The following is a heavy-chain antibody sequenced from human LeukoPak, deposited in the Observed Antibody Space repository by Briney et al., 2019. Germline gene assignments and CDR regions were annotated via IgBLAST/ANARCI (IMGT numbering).Heavy chain of an antibody. CDR3: ARKVPTGVDYMDV. Sequence: GGSLRLSCGAYGFTCSNFWMGWVGQAPGKGLEWVANINQDGSDKYYVDSAKGRFTISRDNAKNSLYLQMNSLRVDDTAIYYCARKVPTGVDYMDVWGKGTTVTVSS. V-gene: IGHV3-7*01. J-gene: IGHJ6*03. D-gene: IGHD2-2*01. CDR1: GFTCSNFW. CDR2: INQDGSDK.